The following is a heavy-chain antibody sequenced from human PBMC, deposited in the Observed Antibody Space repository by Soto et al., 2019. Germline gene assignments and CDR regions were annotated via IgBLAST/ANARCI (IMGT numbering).Heavy chain of an antibody. CDR1: GGSISSGDFY. V-gene: IGHV4-30-4*01. D-gene: IGHD3-10*01. Sequence: SETLSLTCTVSGGSISSGDFYWSWIRQPPGKGLERIGYTYYSGSTYYNPSLKSRVTISVDTSKNQFSLKLSSVTAADTAVYYCARVKGIIMLRRTPFHPQPRKGLHYGMDVWGQGTTVTVSS. CDR3: ARVKGIIMLRRTPFHPQPRKGLHYGMDV. J-gene: IGHJ6*02. CDR2: TYYSGST.